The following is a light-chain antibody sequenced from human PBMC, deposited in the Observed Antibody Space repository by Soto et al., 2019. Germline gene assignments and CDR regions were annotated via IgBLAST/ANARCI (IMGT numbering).Light chain of an antibody. J-gene: IGLJ2*01. CDR2: YVS. CDR3: SSFAGNNNLV. V-gene: IGLV2-8*01. CDR1: SSDVCGYNY. Sequence: QSALTQPPSASGSPGQSVTISCTGTSSDVCGYNYVSWYQQHPGKAPKLMISYVSKRPSGVPDRFSGSKSGNTASLTVSGLQAEDEADYYCSSFAGNNNLVFGGGTKLTVL.